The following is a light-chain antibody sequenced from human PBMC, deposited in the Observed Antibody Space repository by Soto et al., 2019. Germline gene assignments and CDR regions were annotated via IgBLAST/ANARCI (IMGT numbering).Light chain of an antibody. V-gene: IGKV1-39*01. CDR2: AAS. CDR3: QQSFSTPLT. CDR1: QTISSY. J-gene: IGKJ4*01. Sequence: DIQMTQSPSSLSASVGDRVTITFRASQTISSYLNWYQQKPGKAPKLLIFAASSLQSGVPSRFSGSGSGTDFTFTIGSLQPEDFATYFCQQSFSTPLTFGGGTKVDIK.